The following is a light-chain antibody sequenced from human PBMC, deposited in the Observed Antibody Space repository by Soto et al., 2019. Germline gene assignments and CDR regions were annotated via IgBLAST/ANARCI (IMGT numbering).Light chain of an antibody. Sequence: DVVMAQSPLSLPVPLGHPASIXXRSXQSLGYGEGNPYVSGMQQRPGTSPRXXCDQVSQRDSLGPGRFSGRGAVTDFTLKSSRVDAAAVGVYSCMQGTHGTPTFGPGTRLEIK. CDR3: MQGTHGTPT. J-gene: IGKJ5*01. CDR2: QVS. V-gene: IGKV2-30*01. CDR1: QSLGYGEGNPY.